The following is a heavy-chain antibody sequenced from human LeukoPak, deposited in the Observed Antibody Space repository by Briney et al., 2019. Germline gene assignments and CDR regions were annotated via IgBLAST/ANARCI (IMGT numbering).Heavy chain of an antibody. CDR2: IHYSGST. V-gene: IGHV4-39*01. CDR3: ARHVSDSSSWYPFDY. CDR1: GGAISSSSYY. J-gene: IGHJ4*02. D-gene: IGHD6-13*01. Sequence: SETLSLTCTVSGGAISSSSYYWGWIRQPPGKGLEWIGTIHYSGSTYYNPPLKSRVTISVDTSKNQFSLKLSSVTAADTAVYYCARHVSDSSSWYPFDYWGQRTLVTVSS.